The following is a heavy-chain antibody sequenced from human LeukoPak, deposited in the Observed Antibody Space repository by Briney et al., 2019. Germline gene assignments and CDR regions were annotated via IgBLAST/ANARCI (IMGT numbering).Heavy chain of an antibody. V-gene: IGHV1-69*04. Sequence: SVKVSCKASGGTFSSYAISWVRQAPGQGLEWMGRIIPILGIANYAQKFQGRVTITADKSTSTAYMELSSLRSEDTAVYYCARGPLGGATPAEYFQHWGQGTLVTVSS. CDR2: IIPILGIA. D-gene: IGHD1-26*01. CDR1: GGTFSSYA. CDR3: ARGPLGGATPAEYFQH. J-gene: IGHJ1*01.